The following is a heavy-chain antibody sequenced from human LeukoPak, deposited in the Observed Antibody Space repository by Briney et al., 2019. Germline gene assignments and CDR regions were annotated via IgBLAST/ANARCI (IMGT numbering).Heavy chain of an antibody. V-gene: IGHV4-38-2*02. CDR2: MYQSGDT. Sequence: SETLSLTCTVSGYSVSSGYYWGWIRQPPGKGLEWIGSMYQSGDTYSNPSLKNRVTISVDTSKNQLSLRLSSVTAADTAVYYCARSKAHLSTSWYGNWFDPWGQGTLVTVSS. CDR1: GYSVSSGYY. J-gene: IGHJ5*02. D-gene: IGHD2-2*01. CDR3: ARSKAHLSTSWYGNWFDP.